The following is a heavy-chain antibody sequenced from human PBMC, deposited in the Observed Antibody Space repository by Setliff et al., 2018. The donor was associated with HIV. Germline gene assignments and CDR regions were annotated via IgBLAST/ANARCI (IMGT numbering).Heavy chain of an antibody. CDR2: IGGSGSAI. J-gene: IGHJ6*03. CDR3: ARVFWYGLPQIYYYMDV. CDR1: GFIFNTYS. V-gene: IGHV3-48*04. Sequence: PGGSLRLSCAVSGFIFNTYSMNWVRQAPGKGLEWVSYIGGSGSAIYYADSVKGRFTISRDNAKNSLYLQMNSLRAEDTAVYYCARVFWYGLPQIYYYMDVWGKGTTVTVS. D-gene: IGHD2-8*02.